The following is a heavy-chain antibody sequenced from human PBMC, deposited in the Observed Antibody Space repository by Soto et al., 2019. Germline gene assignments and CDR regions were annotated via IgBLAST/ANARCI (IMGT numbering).Heavy chain of an antibody. V-gene: IGHV4-59*03. Sequence: SETLSLTCTVSGDSISTFYWGWMRQSPGKELEWIGYVYYTGSTNYNPSLKSRVTISVGRSKNQFSLKLTSANAADKAVYYCARGGGYDSFDFWGQGIQVTVSS. J-gene: IGHJ4*02. CDR2: VYYTGST. CDR1: GDSISTFY. CDR3: ARGGGYDSFDF. D-gene: IGHD2-15*01.